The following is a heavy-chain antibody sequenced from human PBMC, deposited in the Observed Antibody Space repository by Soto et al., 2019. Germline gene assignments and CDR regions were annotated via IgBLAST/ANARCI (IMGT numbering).Heavy chain of an antibody. Sequence: EVQLVESGGGLIQPGGSLRLSCAVSGFTVSNNYMSWVRQAPGKGLEGVSVIHSGGYTAYGDSVKGRFTISRDNSKNTLYLKTNSRGPEDPAVYSWATNRGGGGYWGQGTLVTVSS. CDR2: IHSGGYT. D-gene: IGHD7-27*01. CDR1: GFTVSNNY. CDR3: ATNRGGGGY. V-gene: IGHV3-53*01. J-gene: IGHJ4*02.